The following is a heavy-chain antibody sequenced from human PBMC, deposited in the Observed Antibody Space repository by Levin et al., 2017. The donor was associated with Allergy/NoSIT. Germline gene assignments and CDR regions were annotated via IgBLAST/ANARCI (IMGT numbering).Heavy chain of an antibody. CDR1: GFTFDDFA. CDR2: ISWKTVII. J-gene: IGHJ6*02. Sequence: GGSLRLSCVGSGFTFDDFAMHWVRQAPGKGLEWVSGISWKTVIIGYADSVKGRFSISRDNAKNSLYLQMNSLRAEDTALYYCAKDITGFGEFWGNGMDVWGQGITVTVSS. CDR3: AKDITGFGEFWGNGMDV. V-gene: IGHV3-9*01. D-gene: IGHD3-10*01.